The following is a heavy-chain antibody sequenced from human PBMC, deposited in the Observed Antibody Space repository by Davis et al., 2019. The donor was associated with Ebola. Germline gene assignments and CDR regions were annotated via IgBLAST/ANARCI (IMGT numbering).Heavy chain of an antibody. CDR3: AKLPRTENFDY. V-gene: IGHV3-30*18. J-gene: IGHJ4*02. CDR2: ISYDGSNK. Sequence: GGSLRLSCAASGFTFSSYGMHWVRQAPGKGLEWVAVISYDGSNKYYADSVKVRFTISRDNSKNTLYLQMNSLRAEDTAVYYCAKLPRTENFDYWGQGTLVTVSS. CDR1: GFTFSSYG. D-gene: IGHD1-1*01.